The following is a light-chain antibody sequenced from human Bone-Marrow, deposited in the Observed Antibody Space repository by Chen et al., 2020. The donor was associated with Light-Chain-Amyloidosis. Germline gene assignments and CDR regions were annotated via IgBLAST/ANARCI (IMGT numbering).Light chain of an antibody. Sequence: SYALTQPPSVSVSPGQTARITCSGDDLPTKYAYWYQQKQGQAPVLVIHRDTERPSGISERISGSSSGTTATLTISGVQAEDEADYHCQSADSSGTYEVIFGGGTKLTVL. CDR3: QSADSSGTYEVI. CDR2: RDT. CDR1: DLPTKY. V-gene: IGLV3-25*03. J-gene: IGLJ2*01.